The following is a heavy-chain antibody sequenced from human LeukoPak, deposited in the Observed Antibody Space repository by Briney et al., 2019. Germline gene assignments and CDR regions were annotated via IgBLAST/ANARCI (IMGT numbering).Heavy chain of an antibody. CDR1: GFTFSSYA. V-gene: IGHV3-23*01. J-gene: IGHJ6*02. CDR2: ISGSGGST. CDR3: AKVSKSWGRYYGMDV. D-gene: IGHD7-27*01. Sequence: GGSLRLSCAASGFTFSSYAMSWVRQAPGKGLEWVSVISGSGGSTYYADSVKGRFTISRDNSKNTLYLQMNSLRAEDTAVYYCAKVSKSWGRYYGMDVWGQGTTVTVSS.